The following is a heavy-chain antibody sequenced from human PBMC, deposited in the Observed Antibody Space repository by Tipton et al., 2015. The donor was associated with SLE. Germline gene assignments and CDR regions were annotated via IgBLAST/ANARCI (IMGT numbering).Heavy chain of an antibody. D-gene: IGHD3-10*01. J-gene: IGHJ3*02. CDR2: ISSSGGTK. CDR3: AKARITMVRARGAFEI. Sequence: SLRLSCAPSGFTFSDYYMAWIRQAPGKGLEWVSYISSSGGTKYYTESVKGRFTLSRDNAKNSLFLQMTSLRAEDTAVYYCAKARITMVRARGAFEIWGQ. V-gene: IGHV3-11*04. CDR1: GFTFSDYY.